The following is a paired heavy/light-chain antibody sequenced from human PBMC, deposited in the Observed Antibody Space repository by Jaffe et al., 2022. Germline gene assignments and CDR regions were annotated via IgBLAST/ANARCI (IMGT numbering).Light chain of an antibody. V-gene: IGKV3-20*01. CDR3: QQYESSPLT. Sequence: EILLTQSPGTLSLSPGERATVSCRASQSVTRNNLAWYQQKPGQAPRLLIYGVSNRATGTPDRFSGSGSLIDFTLTIDRLEPEDFAVYSCQQYESSPLTFGGGTKVEIK. J-gene: IGKJ4*01. CDR1: QSVTRNN. CDR2: GVS.
Heavy chain of an antibody. Sequence: QVQLQESGPGLVKPSETLSLTCAVSGSSVSDGHHWGWVRQPPGKGLEWIGLIYHTGATWSTPSLTGRVIISLDTSKNQFSLKLSSVTAADTALYYCVRSNCRVANCYGYNWFDSWGQGTLVTVSS. V-gene: IGHV4-38-2*01. CDR1: GSSVSDGHH. J-gene: IGHJ5*01. CDR3: VRSNCRVANCYGYNWFDS. CDR2: IYHTGAT. D-gene: IGHD2-15*01.